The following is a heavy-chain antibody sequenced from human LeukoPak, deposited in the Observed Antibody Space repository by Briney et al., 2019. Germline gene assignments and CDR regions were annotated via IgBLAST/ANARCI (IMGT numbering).Heavy chain of an antibody. D-gene: IGHD3-3*01. Sequence: ASVKVSCKASGYTFTSYYMHWVRQAPGQGLEWMGLINPSGGSTSYAQKFQGRVTMTRDMSTSTVYMELSSLSSEGTAVYYCARGYYDFWRGPGRHYMDVWGKGTTVTVSS. CDR1: GYTFTSYY. V-gene: IGHV1-46*01. J-gene: IGHJ6*03. CDR2: INPSGGST. CDR3: ARGYYDFWRGPGRHYMDV.